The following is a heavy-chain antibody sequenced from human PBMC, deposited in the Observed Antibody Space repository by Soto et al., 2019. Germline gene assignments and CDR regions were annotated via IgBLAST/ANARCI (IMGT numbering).Heavy chain of an antibody. CDR2: ICYSGST. CDR1: GGSISSSSYY. CDR3: ATQEVGGSYVYTFDP. D-gene: IGHD1-26*01. J-gene: IGHJ5*02. V-gene: IGHV4-39*02. Sequence: QLQLQESGPGLVKPSETLSLTCTVSGGSISSSSYYWGWIRQPPGKGLEWIGSICYSGSTYYNPSLKSRVTISVDTSKTHFSLKLSSVTAADTAVYYCATQEVGGSYVYTFDPWGQGTLVTVSS.